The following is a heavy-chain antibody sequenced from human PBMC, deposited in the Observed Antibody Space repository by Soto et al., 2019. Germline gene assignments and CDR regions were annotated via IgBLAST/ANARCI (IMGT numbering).Heavy chain of an antibody. V-gene: IGHV1-3*01. CDR1: GYTFTSYA. D-gene: IGHD5-18*01. J-gene: IGHJ6*02. CDR3: ARDGRLWLQLYYHGMDV. Sequence: ASVKVSCKASGYTFTSYAMHWVRQAPGQRLEWMGWINAGNGNTKYSQKFQGRVTITRDTSASTAYMELSSLGSEDTAVYYCARDGRLWLQLYYHGMDVWGQGTTVTVS. CDR2: INAGNGNT.